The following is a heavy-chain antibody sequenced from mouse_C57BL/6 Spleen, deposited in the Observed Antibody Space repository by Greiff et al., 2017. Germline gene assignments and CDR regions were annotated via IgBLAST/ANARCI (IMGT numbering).Heavy chain of an antibody. D-gene: IGHD3-3*01. CDR3: ASGGDVGYFDV. CDR2: IFPGSGST. Sequence: VKLMESGAELMKPGASVKLSCKATGYTFTGYWLEWVKQRPGHGLEWLGEIFPGSGSTNYNEKFKGKATFTADTSSNTAYMQHSSLTTEDAAIYYCASGGDVGYFDVWGTGTTVTVSS. CDR1: GYTFTGYW. J-gene: IGHJ1*03. V-gene: IGHV1-9*01.